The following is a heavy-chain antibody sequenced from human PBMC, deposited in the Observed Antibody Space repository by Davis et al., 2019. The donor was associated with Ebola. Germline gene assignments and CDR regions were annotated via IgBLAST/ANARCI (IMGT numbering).Heavy chain of an antibody. CDR3: SERGGSV. J-gene: IGHJ4*02. CDR1: GVSISRHY. V-gene: IGHV4-59*11. CDR2: IYYTGSA. D-gene: IGHD3-10*01. Sequence: PSETLSLTCTVSGVSISRHYLRWIRQPPGKRLEWLGSIYYTGSAYYNSSLNSRVTISVDTSKNQFSLKLTSVTAADTAMYYCSERGGSVWGQGTLVTVSS.